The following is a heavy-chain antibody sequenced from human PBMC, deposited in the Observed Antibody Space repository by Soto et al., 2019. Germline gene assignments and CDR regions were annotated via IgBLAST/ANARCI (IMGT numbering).Heavy chain of an antibody. V-gene: IGHV3-74*01. CDR1: GFAFDSYW. Sequence: GGSLRLSCAASGFAFDSYWMHWVRQVPGEGPVWVSRIDYDGTTTTYADSVKGRFTVSRDNAKNTLYLQMNSLRAEDTAVYYCARGPRPSSAGTGAYWGQGTLVTVSS. CDR2: IDYDGTTT. CDR3: ARGPRPSSAGTGAY. J-gene: IGHJ4*02. D-gene: IGHD6-13*01.